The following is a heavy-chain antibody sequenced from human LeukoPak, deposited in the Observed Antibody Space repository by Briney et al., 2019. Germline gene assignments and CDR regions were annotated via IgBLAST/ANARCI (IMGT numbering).Heavy chain of an antibody. J-gene: IGHJ3*02. V-gene: IGHV4-34*01. CDR3: ARGKVVIRYFPQAFDI. CDR1: GGSFSGYY. Sequence: PSETLSLTCAVYGGSFSGYYWSWIRQPPGKGLEWIGEINHSGSTNYNPSLKSRVTISVDTSKNQFSLKLSSVTAADTAVYYCARGKVVIRYFPQAFDIWGQGTMVTVSS. D-gene: IGHD3-22*01. CDR2: INHSGST.